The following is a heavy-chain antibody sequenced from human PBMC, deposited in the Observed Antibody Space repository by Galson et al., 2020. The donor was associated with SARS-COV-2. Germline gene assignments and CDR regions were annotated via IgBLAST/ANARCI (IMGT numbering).Heavy chain of an antibody. J-gene: IGHJ4*02. D-gene: IGHD3-22*01. CDR2: IYYSGST. CDR1: GGSINSDGYY. Sequence: SETLSLTCTVPGGSINSDGYYWSSIRQHPGKGLERTGYIYYSGSTYYNPSLKSRATISVDTSKNQLSLQLSSVTAADTAVYYCARVGPYYYDSGGNSGAFDYWGQGSLVTVS. V-gene: IGHV4-31*03. CDR3: ARVGPYYYDSGGNSGAFDY.